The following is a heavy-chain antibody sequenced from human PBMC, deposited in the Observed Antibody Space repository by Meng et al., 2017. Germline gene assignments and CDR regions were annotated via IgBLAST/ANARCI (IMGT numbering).Heavy chain of an antibody. CDR3: ARAPRHSSSWYGYDY. D-gene: IGHD6-13*01. J-gene: IGHJ4*02. CDR1: GYTFTGYY. CDR2: INPNSGGT. V-gene: IGHV1-2*06. Sequence: ASVKVSCKASGYTFTGYYMHWVRQAPGQGLEWMGRINPNSGGTNYAQKFQGRVTMTRDTSISTAYMELSRLRSDDTAVYYCARAPRHSSSWYGYDYWGQGTLVTVSS.